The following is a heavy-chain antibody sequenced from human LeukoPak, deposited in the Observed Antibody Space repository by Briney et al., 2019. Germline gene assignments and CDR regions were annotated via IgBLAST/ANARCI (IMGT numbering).Heavy chain of an antibody. CDR1: GGSISSGDYY. CDR3: ARRLVGATPRGAFDI. D-gene: IGHD1-26*01. Sequence: SETLSLTCTVSGGSISSGDYYWSWIRQPPGKGLEWIGYIYYSGSTYYNPSLKSRVTISVDTSKNQFSLKLSSVTAADTGVYYCARRLVGATPRGAFDIWGQGTMVTVSS. V-gene: IGHV4-30-4*01. J-gene: IGHJ3*02. CDR2: IYYSGST.